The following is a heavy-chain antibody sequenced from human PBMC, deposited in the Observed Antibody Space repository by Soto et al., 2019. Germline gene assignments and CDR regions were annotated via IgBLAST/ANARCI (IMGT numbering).Heavy chain of an antibody. CDR3: AREEPATAAIG. J-gene: IGHJ4*02. CDR2: INHSGGT. Sequence: KPSETLSLACAVYGGSFSGYYWSWIRQPPGKGLEWIGEINHSGGTNYNPSLKSRVTISVDTSKNQFSLKLSSVTAADTAVYYCAREEPATAAIGWGQGTLVTVSA. CDR1: GGSFSGYY. V-gene: IGHV4-34*01. D-gene: IGHD2-2*01.